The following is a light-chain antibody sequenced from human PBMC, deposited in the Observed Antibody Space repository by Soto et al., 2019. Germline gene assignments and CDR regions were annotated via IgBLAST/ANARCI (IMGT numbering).Light chain of an antibody. CDR2: GAS. V-gene: IGKV3-20*01. CDR3: QQYGGSPIT. J-gene: IGKJ5*01. CDR1: QSVSRR. Sequence: EVVLTQSPGTLSLSPVGRATLSCRASQSVSRRLAWYQQRPGQSPRLLISGASMRDSGVPVRFIGSGSGTDFTLTITRLEPEDFAVYYCQQYGGSPITFGLGTRLEIK.